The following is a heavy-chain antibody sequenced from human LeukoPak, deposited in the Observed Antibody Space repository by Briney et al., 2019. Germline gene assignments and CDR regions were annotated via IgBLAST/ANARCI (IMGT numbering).Heavy chain of an antibody. V-gene: IGHV3-23*01. CDR2: VSDSGGST. J-gene: IGHJ4*02. D-gene: IGHD3-10*01. CDR1: EFTFTGKP. CDR3: AKSANSGSYYRGYFDY. Sequence: PGGPWSFPGAASEFTFTGKPWSGVGQAPGKGRKWASSVSDSGGSTYYADSVKGRVTISRDNSKNTLYLQMNSLRAEDTAVYYCAKSANSGSYYRGYFDYWGQGTLVTVSS.